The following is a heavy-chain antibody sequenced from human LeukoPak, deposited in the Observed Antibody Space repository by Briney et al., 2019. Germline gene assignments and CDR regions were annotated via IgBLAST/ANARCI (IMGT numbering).Heavy chain of an antibody. J-gene: IGHJ4*02. D-gene: IGHD3-22*01. Sequence: PGGSLRLSCAASGFTFSTYSMNWVRQAPGKGLEWVSYISSSSSTIYYADSVKGRFTISRDNAKNSLYLQMTSLRAEDTAVYYCARGSTYYDSSGQVPFDYWGQGTLVTVSS. CDR2: ISSSSSTI. V-gene: IGHV3-48*01. CDR1: GFTFSTYS. CDR3: ARGSTYYDSSGQVPFDY.